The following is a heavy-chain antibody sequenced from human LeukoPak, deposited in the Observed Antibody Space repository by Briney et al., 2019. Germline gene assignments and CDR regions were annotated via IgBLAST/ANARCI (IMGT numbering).Heavy chain of an antibody. CDR3: ARDQSSGWYPEYYFDY. Sequence: ASVKVSCKVSGYTLTELSMHWVRQAPGKGLEWMGGFDPEDGETIYAQKFQGRVTMTEDTSTDTAYMELSSLRSEDTAVYYCARDQSSGWYPEYYFDYWGQGTLVTVSS. CDR2: FDPEDGET. V-gene: IGHV1-24*01. D-gene: IGHD6-19*01. J-gene: IGHJ4*02. CDR1: GYTLTELS.